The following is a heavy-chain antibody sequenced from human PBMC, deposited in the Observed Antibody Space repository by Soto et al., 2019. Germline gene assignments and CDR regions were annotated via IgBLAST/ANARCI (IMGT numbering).Heavy chain of an antibody. CDR1: GGSFSGYY. V-gene: IGHV4-34*01. CDR3: ARGIGYYDFWSASPRGGMDV. D-gene: IGHD3-3*01. CDR2: INHSGST. J-gene: IGHJ6*02. Sequence: SETLSLTCAVYGGSFSGYYWSWIRQPPGKGLEWIGEINHSGSTNYNPSLKSRVTISVDTSKNQFSLKLSSVTAADTAVYYCARGIGYYDFWSASPRGGMDVWGQGTTVTVSS.